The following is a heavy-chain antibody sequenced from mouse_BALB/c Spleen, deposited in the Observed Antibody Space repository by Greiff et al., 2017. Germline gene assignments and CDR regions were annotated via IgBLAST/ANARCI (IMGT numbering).Heavy chain of an antibody. CDR3: ARRTGTGYYAMDY. Sequence: EVQLQESGPGLVKPSQSLSLTCSVTGYSITSGYYWNWIRQFPGNKLEWMGYISYDGSNNYNPSLKNRISITRDTSKNQFFLKLNSVTTEDTATYYCARRTGTGYYAMDYWGQGTSVTVSS. J-gene: IGHJ4*01. CDR2: ISYDGSN. V-gene: IGHV3-6*02. CDR1: GYSITSGYY. D-gene: IGHD4-1*01.